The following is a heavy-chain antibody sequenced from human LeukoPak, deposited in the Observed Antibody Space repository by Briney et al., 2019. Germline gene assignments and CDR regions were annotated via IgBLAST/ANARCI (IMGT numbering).Heavy chain of an antibody. Sequence: GGSLRLSCAASGFTFSSYAMSWVRQAPGKGLEWVSVISGSGGSTYYADSVKGRFTISRDNSKNTLYVQMNSLRAEDTAVYYCAKDHTDSSGWYGNFDYWGQGTLVTVSS. CDR1: GFTFSSYA. V-gene: IGHV3-23*01. CDR3: AKDHTDSSGWYGNFDY. CDR2: ISGSGGST. J-gene: IGHJ4*02. D-gene: IGHD6-19*01.